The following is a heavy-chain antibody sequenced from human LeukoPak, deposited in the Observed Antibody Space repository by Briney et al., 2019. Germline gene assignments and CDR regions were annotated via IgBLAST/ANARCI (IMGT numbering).Heavy chain of an antibody. Sequence: ALVKVSCKASGYTFTGYYMHWVRQAPGQGLEWMGWINPNSGGTNYAQKFQGRVTMTRDTSISTAYMELSRLRSDDTAVYYCARGKYSGYDSPKYYYYYYMDVWGKGTTVTVSS. CDR1: GYTFTGYY. V-gene: IGHV1-2*02. CDR3: ARGKYSGYDSPKYYYYYYMDV. CDR2: INPNSGGT. D-gene: IGHD5-12*01. J-gene: IGHJ6*03.